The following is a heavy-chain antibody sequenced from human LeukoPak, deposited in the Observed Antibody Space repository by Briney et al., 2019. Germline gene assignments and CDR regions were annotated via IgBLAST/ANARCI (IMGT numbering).Heavy chain of an antibody. CDR3: AKGFDFEGYYYYYYMDV. CDR2: ISGSGGST. CDR1: GFTVSSNY. Sequence: PGGSLRLSCAASGFTVSSNYMSWVRQAPGKGLEWVSAISGSGGSTYYADSVKGRFTISRDNSKNTLYLQMNSLRAEDTAVYYCAKGFDFEGYYYYYYMDVWGKGTTVTISS. J-gene: IGHJ6*03. V-gene: IGHV3-23*01. D-gene: IGHD3-9*01.